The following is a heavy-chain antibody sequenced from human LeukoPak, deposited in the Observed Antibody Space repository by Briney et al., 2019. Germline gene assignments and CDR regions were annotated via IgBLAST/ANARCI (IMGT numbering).Heavy chain of an antibody. Sequence: PGGSLRLSCPASAFTFSSYAMHWVRQAPGKGLEWVSYISSSGSTIYYADSVKGRFTISRDNAKNSLYLQMNSLRAEDTAVYYCARDDSSGYYSNWGQGILVTVSS. CDR1: AFTFSSYA. V-gene: IGHV3-48*04. J-gene: IGHJ4*02. D-gene: IGHD3-22*01. CDR3: ARDDSSGYYSN. CDR2: ISSSGSTI.